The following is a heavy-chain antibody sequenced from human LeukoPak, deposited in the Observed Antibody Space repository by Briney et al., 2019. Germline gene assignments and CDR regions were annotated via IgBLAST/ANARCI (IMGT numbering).Heavy chain of an antibody. CDR2: IFPGDSDT. V-gene: IGHV5-51*01. Sequence: RGESLKISCKGSEYSFATYWIGWVRQMPGQGLEWMGIIFPGDSDTRYSPSFQGQVTISAGKSISTAYLQWSSLKASDTAIYYCASEYCSGGNCYFDYWGQGTLVTVSS. J-gene: IGHJ4*02. CDR1: EYSFATYW. CDR3: ASEYCSGGNCYFDY. D-gene: IGHD2-15*01.